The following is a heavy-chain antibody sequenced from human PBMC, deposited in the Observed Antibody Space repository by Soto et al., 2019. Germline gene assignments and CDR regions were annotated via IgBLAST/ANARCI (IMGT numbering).Heavy chain of an antibody. CDR1: GFILCDYY. V-gene: IGHV3-11*01. CDR3: AKGSGYYYDNSGSNWFDP. D-gene: IGHD3-22*01. Sequence: PGGSLRLCCAASGFILCDYYMSLIRQAPGKGLEWVSYISSSGSTVYYADSVKGRFTISRDNSRNTLYLQMNSPRAEDTAIYFCAKGSGYYYDNSGSNWFDPWGQGTQVTVSS. CDR2: ISSSGSTV. J-gene: IGHJ5*02.